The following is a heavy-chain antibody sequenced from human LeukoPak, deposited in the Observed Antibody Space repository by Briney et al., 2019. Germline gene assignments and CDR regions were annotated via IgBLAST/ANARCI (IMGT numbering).Heavy chain of an antibody. V-gene: IGHV3-23*01. CDR1: GFTFSSYA. D-gene: IGHD3-10*01. CDR3: ARDYYYGSGSSGFDY. CDR2: ISGSGGST. J-gene: IGHJ4*02. Sequence: GGSLRLSCAASGFTFSSYAMSWVRQAPGKGLEWVSAISGSGGSTYYADSVKGRFTISRDNSKNTLYLQMNSLRAEDTAVYYCARDYYYGSGSSGFDYWGQGTLVTVSS.